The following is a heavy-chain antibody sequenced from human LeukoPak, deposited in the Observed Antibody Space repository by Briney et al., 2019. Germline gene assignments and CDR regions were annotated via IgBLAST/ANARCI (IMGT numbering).Heavy chain of an antibody. Sequence: GASVKVSCKASGYTFTSYYMHWVRQAPGQGLEWMGIINPSGGSTSYAQKFQSRVTMTRDTSTSTVYMELSSLRSEDTAVYYCAREVIAVAGTIRSDFDYWGQGTLVTVSS. J-gene: IGHJ4*02. CDR1: GYTFTSYY. V-gene: IGHV1-46*01. CDR2: INPSGGST. D-gene: IGHD6-19*01. CDR3: AREVIAVAGTIRSDFDY.